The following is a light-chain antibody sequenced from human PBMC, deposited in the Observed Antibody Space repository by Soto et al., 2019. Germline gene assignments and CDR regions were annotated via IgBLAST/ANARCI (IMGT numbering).Light chain of an antibody. J-gene: IGKJ1*01. CDR2: KVS. CDR1: QSLVYSDGNTY. CDR3: MQGISFT. Sequence: GGMTQSPLSLPVTLGQPASISCRSSQSLVYSDGNTYLNWFHQRPGQSPRRLIHKVSNRDSGVPDRFSGSGSDTDFTLSISRVEADDVGVFYCMQGISFTFCQGTKVAIK. V-gene: IGKV2-30*01.